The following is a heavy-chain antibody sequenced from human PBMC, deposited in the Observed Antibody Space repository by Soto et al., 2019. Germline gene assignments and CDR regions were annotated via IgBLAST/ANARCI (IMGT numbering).Heavy chain of an antibody. V-gene: IGHV1-18*04. D-gene: IGHD3-3*01. J-gene: IGHJ6*02. CDR2: ISAYNGNT. CDR3: ARVQADTIFGVVAIYGMDV. Sequence: QVQLVQSGAEVKKPGASVKVSCKASGYTFTSYGISWVRQAPGQGLEWMGWISAYNGNTNYAQKLQGRVTMTTDTSTSTAYMELRSLRSDDTAVYYCARVQADTIFGVVAIYGMDVWGQGTTVTVSS. CDR1: GYTFTSYG.